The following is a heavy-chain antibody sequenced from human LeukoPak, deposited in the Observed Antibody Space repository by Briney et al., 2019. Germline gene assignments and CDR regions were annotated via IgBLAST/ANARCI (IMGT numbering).Heavy chain of an antibody. J-gene: IGHJ4*02. V-gene: IGHV1-2*02. Sequence: ASVKVSCKASGYTFTGYYMHWMRQAPGQGLEWMGWINPNSGGTNYAQKFQGRVTMTRDTSISTAYMELSRLRSDDTAVYYCARDSHDFWSGKPYYFDYWGQGTLVTVSS. CDR1: GYTFTGYY. CDR3: ARDSHDFWSGKPYYFDY. CDR2: INPNSGGT. D-gene: IGHD3-3*01.